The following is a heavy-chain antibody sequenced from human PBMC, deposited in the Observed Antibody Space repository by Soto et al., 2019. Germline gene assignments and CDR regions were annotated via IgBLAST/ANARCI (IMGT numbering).Heavy chain of an antibody. J-gene: IGHJ6*03. CDR3: ARHKWFGDQSDYSYYSTDV. CDR1: GGSVTSYC. V-gene: IGHV4-59*08. D-gene: IGHD3-10*01. CDR2: IYYSGST. Sequence: SETLSLTCSVSGGSVTSYCCSCIRQPPGKGLEWIGYIYYSGSTNYNPSLKSRVNISVDTSKNQFSLKLSSVTAADTAVYYCARHKWFGDQSDYSYYSTDVWGKGTTVTVSS.